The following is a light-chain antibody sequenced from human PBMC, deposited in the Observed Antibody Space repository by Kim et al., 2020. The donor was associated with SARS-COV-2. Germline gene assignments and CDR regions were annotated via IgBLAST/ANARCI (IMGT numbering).Light chain of an antibody. Sequence: SALVGDRVTITCRASQTISSWLAWYQQKPGKAPNLLIHKASTLQSGVPSRFSGSGSGTEFTLTISSLQPDDFATYYCQQYSRYSTFGQGTKVDIK. CDR1: QTISSW. J-gene: IGKJ1*01. CDR2: KAS. CDR3: QQYSRYST. V-gene: IGKV1-5*03.